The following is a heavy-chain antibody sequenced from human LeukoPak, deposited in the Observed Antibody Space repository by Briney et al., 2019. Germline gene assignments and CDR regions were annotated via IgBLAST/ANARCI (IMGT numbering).Heavy chain of an antibody. CDR2: IIPIFGTA. V-gene: IGHV1-69*13. J-gene: IGHJ4*02. CDR3: ASIVAVGCSGGSCYPRVNYFDY. D-gene: IGHD2-15*01. CDR1: GGTFSSYA. Sequence: SVKVSCKASGGTFSSYAISWVRQAPGQGLEWMGGIIPIFGTANHAQKFQGRVTITADESTSTAYRGLRSLRSEDTAVYYCASIVAVGCSGGSCYPRVNYFDYWGQGTLVTVSS.